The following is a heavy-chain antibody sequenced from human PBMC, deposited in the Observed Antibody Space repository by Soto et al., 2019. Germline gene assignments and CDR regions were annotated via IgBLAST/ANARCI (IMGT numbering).Heavy chain of an antibody. CDR1: GFTFSNAW. Sequence: GGSLRLSCAASGFTFSNAWMSWVRRAPGKGLEWVGRIKSKTDDGTTDYAAPVKGRFTISRDDSKKTLYLQMSSLKTEDTAVYFCTSDPQYYDSSAAMSASDIWGQGTMVTVSS. CDR3: TSDPQYYDSSAAMSASDI. CDR2: IKSKTDDGTT. D-gene: IGHD3-22*01. V-gene: IGHV3-15*01. J-gene: IGHJ3*02.